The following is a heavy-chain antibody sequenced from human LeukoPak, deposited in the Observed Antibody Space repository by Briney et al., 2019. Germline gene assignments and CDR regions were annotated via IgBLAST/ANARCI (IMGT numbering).Heavy chain of an antibody. CDR3: ARQWPYWYFDL. V-gene: IGHV4-61*02. CDR2: IYSRGST. Sequence: SQTLSLTCTVSGGSISSASYYWSWIRQPAGKGLEWIGRIYSRGSTNYNPSLKSRVTISADTSKNQFSLKLSSVTAADTAVYYCARQWPYWYFDLWGRGTLVTVSS. D-gene: IGHD6-19*01. CDR1: GGSISSASYY. J-gene: IGHJ2*01.